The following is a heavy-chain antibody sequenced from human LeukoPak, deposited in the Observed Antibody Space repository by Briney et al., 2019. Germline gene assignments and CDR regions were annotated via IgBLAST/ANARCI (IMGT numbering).Heavy chain of an antibody. J-gene: IGHJ4*02. D-gene: IGHD6-19*01. CDR1: GCTISSYY. Sequence: SETLSLTCTVSGCTISSYYWTWIRQPPGKGLEWIGYIYYSGITNYNPSLKSRVFISVDTSKNQFSLKLSSVTAADTAVYYCARFIGYSSGWFEFWGQGTLVTVSS. V-gene: IGHV4-59*01. CDR2: IYYSGIT. CDR3: ARFIGYSSGWFEF.